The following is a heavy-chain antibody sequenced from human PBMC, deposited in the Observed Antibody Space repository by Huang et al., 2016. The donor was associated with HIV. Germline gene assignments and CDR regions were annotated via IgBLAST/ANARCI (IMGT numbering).Heavy chain of an antibody. CDR1: GASSGNHY. CDR2: VYETGSA. D-gene: IGHD3-3*01. Sequence: QVQLQESGPRLVKPSGTLSLTCTVSGASSGNHYWSWIRQTPGKGLEWIGSVYETGSADYHPSLGGRVTMSGDTSKNQISLKLISVTAADTAVYFCARGRAIYDFWSGYYDSWGQGSLVTVSS. J-gene: IGHJ4*02. CDR3: ARGRAIYDFWSGYYDS. V-gene: IGHV4-59*11.